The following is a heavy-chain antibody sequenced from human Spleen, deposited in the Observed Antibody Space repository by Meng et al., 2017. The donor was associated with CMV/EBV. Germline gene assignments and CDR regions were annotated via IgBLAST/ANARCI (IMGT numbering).Heavy chain of an antibody. CDR3: ARVLEDVVVIVPNYYYGMDV. D-gene: IGHD2-8*01. J-gene: IGHJ6*01. Sequence: GESLKISCSASGFNFASYTMTWVRQSPGKGLEWVSSISSSRSYMFYKDSVRGRFTISRDNAKKSVFLQMNNLRAGDTGIYYCARVLEDVVVIVPNYYYGMDVWGQGTTVTVSS. CDR2: ISSSRSYM. V-gene: IGHV3-21*01. CDR1: GFNFASYT.